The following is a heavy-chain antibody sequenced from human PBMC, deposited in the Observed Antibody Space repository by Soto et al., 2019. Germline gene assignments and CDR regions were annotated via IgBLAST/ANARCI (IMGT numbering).Heavy chain of an antibody. CDR1: GYTFSSYA. D-gene: IGHD7-27*01. CDR3: ARDAGDGTFDY. CDR2: INAGYGNT. J-gene: IGHJ4*02. V-gene: IGHV1-3*01. Sequence: ASVKVSCKASGYTFSSYAMHWVRQAPGQRLEWMGWINAGYGNTKSSQKFQDRVTISRDTSASTAYMELTSLRSEDTAVYYCARDAGDGTFDYWGQGTLVTVSS.